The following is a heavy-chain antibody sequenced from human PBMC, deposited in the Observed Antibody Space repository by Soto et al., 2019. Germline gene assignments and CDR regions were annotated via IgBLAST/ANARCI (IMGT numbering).Heavy chain of an antibody. Sequence: GRSLTVSCASSGLIFSSYGMHWLRQAPGKGLEWVAVISYDGSDKNYGDSVKGRFTISRDNSKNTLYLQMDSLRAEDTAMYYSATGRKWEHSYGMDDWGQMTTVNGS. CDR3: ATGRKWEHSYGMDD. CDR1: GLIFSSYG. CDR2: ISYDGSDK. V-gene: IGHV3-30*03. J-gene: IGHJ6*02. D-gene: IGHD1-26*01.